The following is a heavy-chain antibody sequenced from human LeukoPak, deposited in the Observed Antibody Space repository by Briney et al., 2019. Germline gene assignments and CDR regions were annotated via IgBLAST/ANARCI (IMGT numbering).Heavy chain of an antibody. CDR1: GYTFTGYY. CDR3: ARETVYYDSSGYYLG. V-gene: IGHV1-2*02. D-gene: IGHD3-22*01. CDR2: INPNSGGT. Sequence: ASVKVSCKASGYTFTGYYMHWVRQAPGQGLEWMGWINPNSGGTNYAQKFQGRVTMTRDTSISTAYMELSRLRSDDTAVYYCARETVYYDSSGYYLGWGQGTLVTVSS. J-gene: IGHJ4*02.